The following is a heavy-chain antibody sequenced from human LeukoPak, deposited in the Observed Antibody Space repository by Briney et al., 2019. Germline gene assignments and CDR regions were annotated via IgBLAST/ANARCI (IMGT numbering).Heavy chain of an antibody. D-gene: IGHD4/OR15-4a*01. V-gene: IGHV3-11*04. J-gene: IGHJ4*02. Sequence: GGSLRLSCAASGFTFSDYYMSWIRQAPGKGLEWVSYISSSGSTIYYADSVKGRFTISRDNAKNSLDLQMNSLRAEDTAIYYCARDTLGEGEDANYAVYYFDYWGQGTLVTVSS. CDR1: GFTFSDYY. CDR3: ARDTLGEGEDANYAVYYFDY. CDR2: ISSSGSTI.